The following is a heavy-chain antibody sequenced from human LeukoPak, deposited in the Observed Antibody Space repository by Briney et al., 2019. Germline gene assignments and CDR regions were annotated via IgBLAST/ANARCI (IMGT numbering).Heavy chain of an antibody. CDR1: GGSFSGYY. Sequence: SETLSLTCAVYGGSFSGYYWSWIRQPPGKGLEWIGEINHSGSTNYNPSLKSRVTISVDTSKNQFSLKLSSVTAADTAVYYCARAKSSSWTEVWFDPWGQGTLVTVSS. J-gene: IGHJ5*02. CDR3: ARAKSSSWTEVWFDP. V-gene: IGHV4-34*01. CDR2: INHSGST. D-gene: IGHD6-13*01.